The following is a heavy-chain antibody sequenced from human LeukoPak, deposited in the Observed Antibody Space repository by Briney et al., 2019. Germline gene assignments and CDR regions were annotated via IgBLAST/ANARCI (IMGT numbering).Heavy chain of an antibody. CDR1: GYTLTNYG. D-gene: IGHD3-10*01. Sequence: ASVKVSCKASGYTLTNYGLNWVRQAPGQGLEWMGWISPSNGNTKYAQQFQDRVTMTIDTSTSTTYMELRSLRSDDTAVYYCVRDNLRVYHGSGSYLDFWGQGTLVTVSS. J-gene: IGHJ4*02. CDR3: VRDNLRVYHGSGSYLDF. CDR2: ISPSNGNT. V-gene: IGHV1-18*01.